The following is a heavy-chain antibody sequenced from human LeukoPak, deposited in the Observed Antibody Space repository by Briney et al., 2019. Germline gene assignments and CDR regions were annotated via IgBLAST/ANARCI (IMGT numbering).Heavy chain of an antibody. D-gene: IGHD3-22*01. CDR2: INAGNGNT. CDR1: GYTFTSYA. Sequence: GASVKVSCKASGYTFTSYAMHWVRQAPGQRLEWMGWINAGNGNTKYSQKFQGRVTITRDTSASTAYMELSSLRSEDTAVYYCARESPRYYDSSGRREYYFDYWGQGPLVTVSS. CDR3: ARESPRYYDSSGRREYYFDY. J-gene: IGHJ4*02. V-gene: IGHV1-3*01.